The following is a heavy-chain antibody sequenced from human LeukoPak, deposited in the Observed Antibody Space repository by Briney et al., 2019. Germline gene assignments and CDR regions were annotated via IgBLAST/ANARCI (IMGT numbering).Heavy chain of an antibody. CDR3: ARDRMDIVATLPDDAFDI. CDR1: GGTFSNYV. Sequence: ASVKVSCKASGGTFSNYVINWVRQAPGQGLEWMGGIIPIFGTANYAQKFQGRVTITADKSTSTAYMELSSLRSEDTAVYYCARDRMDIVATLPDDAFDIWGQGTMVTVSS. J-gene: IGHJ3*02. D-gene: IGHD5-12*01. V-gene: IGHV1-69*06. CDR2: IIPIFGTA.